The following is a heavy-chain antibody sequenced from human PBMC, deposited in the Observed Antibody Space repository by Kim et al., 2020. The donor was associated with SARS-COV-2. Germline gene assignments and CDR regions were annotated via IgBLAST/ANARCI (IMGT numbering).Heavy chain of an antibody. D-gene: IGHD6-6*01. CDR3: ARVTAIGSSPIDAFDI. V-gene: IGHV1-18*01. J-gene: IGHJ3*02. CDR2: ISAYNGNT. CDR1: GYTFTSYG. Sequence: ASVKVSCKASGYTFTSYGISWVRQAPGQGLEWMGWISAYNGNTNYAQKLQGRVTMTTDTSTSTAYMELRSLRSDDTAVYYCARVTAIGSSPIDAFDIWGQGTMVTVSS.